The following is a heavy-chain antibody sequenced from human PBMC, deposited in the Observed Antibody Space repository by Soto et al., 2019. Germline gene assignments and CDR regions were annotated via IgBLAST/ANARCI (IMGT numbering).Heavy chain of an antibody. J-gene: IGHJ4*02. D-gene: IGHD6-19*01. CDR1: GGFISSSY. CDR3: ARVKIGSGWNVPDY. CDR2: IYSSGST. V-gene: IGHV4-59*01. Sequence: SETLSLTCTVSGGFISSSYWSWIRQPSGKGLEWIGYIYSSGSTKYNPSLKSRVTISVDTSKSQFSLKLSSVTAADTAVYYCARVKIGSGWNVPDYWGQGTLVTVSS.